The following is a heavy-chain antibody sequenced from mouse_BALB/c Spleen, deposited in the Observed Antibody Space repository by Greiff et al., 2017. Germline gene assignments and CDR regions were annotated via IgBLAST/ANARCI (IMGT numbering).Heavy chain of an antibody. CDR2: ISYSGST. V-gene: IGHV3-2*02. J-gene: IGHJ3*01. CDR1: GYSITSDYA. D-gene: IGHD2-2*01. Sequence: EVHLVESGPGLVKPSQSLSLTCTVTGYSITSDYAWNWIRQFPGNQLEWMGYISYSGSTSYNPSLKSRISITRDTSKNQFFLQLNSVTTEDTATYYCARGNYGYDGWFAYWGQGTLVTVSA. CDR3: ARGNYGYDGWFAY.